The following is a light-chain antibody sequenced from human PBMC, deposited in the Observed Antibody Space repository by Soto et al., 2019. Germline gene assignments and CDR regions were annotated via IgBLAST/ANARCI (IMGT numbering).Light chain of an antibody. CDR3: SSYTSSSTLFV. CDR2: EVS. V-gene: IGLV2-14*01. CDR1: SSDIGAYTY. J-gene: IGLJ1*01. Sequence: QSALTQPASVSGSPGQSITISCSGTSSDIGAYTYVSWYQQHPGKAPKLMIYEVSDRPSGVSNRFSGSKSGNTDSLTISGLQAEDEADYYCSSYTSSSTLFVFGSGTKLTVL.